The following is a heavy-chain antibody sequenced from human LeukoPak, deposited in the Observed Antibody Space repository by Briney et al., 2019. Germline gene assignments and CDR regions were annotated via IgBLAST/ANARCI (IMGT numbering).Heavy chain of an antibody. J-gene: IGHJ4*02. D-gene: IGHD2-15*01. Sequence: SETLSLTCTVSGGSIRSYYWSWIRQPPGQGLVGVGYIFYSGTTDSNPSLKSRVTISVDTSKNQFSLKLSSVTAADTAVYYCARTYCSGGSCHFDYWGQGTLVTVSS. CDR1: GGSIRSYY. CDR3: ARTYCSGGSCHFDY. CDR2: IFYSGTT. V-gene: IGHV4-59*08.